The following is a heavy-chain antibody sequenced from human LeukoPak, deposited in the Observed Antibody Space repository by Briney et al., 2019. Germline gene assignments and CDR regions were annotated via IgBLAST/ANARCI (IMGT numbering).Heavy chain of an antibody. D-gene: IGHD3-22*01. J-gene: IGHJ4*02. CDR2: ISYDGSKK. Sequence: GGSLRLSCAVSGFTFRNYAMHWVRQAPGKGLEWVAVISYDGSKKYYADSVKGRFTISRDNSKNTLYLQMNSLRAEDTAVYYCARDATMIVVGHYFDYWGQGTLVTVSS. V-gene: IGHV3-30-3*01. CDR3: ARDATMIVVGHYFDY. CDR1: GFTFRNYA.